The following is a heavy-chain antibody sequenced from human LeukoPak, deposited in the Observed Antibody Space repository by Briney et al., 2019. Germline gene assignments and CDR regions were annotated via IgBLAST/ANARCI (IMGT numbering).Heavy chain of an antibody. V-gene: IGHV4-38-2*02. CDR2: IHHRGGT. D-gene: IGHD6-19*01. Sequence: SETLSLTCTVSGYSISSGYYWGWVRQPPGKRLEWIGEIHHRGGTNYNPSLQSRVTISVDKSNNHFSLRLTSVTAADTAVYYCTTNGWYCLDHWGQGALVTVSS. J-gene: IGHJ1*01. CDR3: TTNGWYCLDH. CDR1: GYSISSGYY.